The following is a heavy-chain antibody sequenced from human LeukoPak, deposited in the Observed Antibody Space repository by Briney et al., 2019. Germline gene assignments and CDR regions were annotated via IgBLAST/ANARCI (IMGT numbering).Heavy chain of an antibody. J-gene: IGHJ4*02. CDR2: IYYSGST. V-gene: IGHV4-59*08. D-gene: IGHD1-26*01. Sequence: SETLSLTCTVSGGSISSYYWSWIRQPPGKGLEWIGYIYYSGSTNYNPSLKSRVTISVDTSKNQFSLKLSSVTAADTAVYYCARHGTRPGSTFDYWGQGTLVTVSS. CDR3: ARHGTRPGSTFDY. CDR1: GGSISSYY.